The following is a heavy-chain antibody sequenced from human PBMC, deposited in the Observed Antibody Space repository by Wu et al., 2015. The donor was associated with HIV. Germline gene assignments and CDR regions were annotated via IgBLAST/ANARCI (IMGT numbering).Heavy chain of an antibody. CDR1: GDGFTSYA. J-gene: IGHJ6*02. V-gene: IGHV1-69*05. Sequence: QAQLVQFGSGVKKPGSSVKVTCKASGDGFTSYAVSWVRQAPGQGLEWMGGINPLFGTTKYAQKFQGRVTLTTDEAKTIVYMELSSLRPEDTAVYYCARNTASVATSLYSLGVWGQGTTVTVSS. D-gene: IGHD6-19*01. CDR3: ARNTASVATSLYSLGV. CDR2: INPLFGTT.